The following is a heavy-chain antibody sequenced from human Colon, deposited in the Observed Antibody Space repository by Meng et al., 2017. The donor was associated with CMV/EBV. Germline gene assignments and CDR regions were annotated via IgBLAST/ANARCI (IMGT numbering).Heavy chain of an antibody. J-gene: IGHJ4*02. CDR2: IKKDGSEK. V-gene: IGHV3-7*01. D-gene: IGHD6-6*01. CDR1: GFDFSNHW. Sequence: LSCAASGFDFSNHWMNWVRQAPGRGLEWLANIKKDGSEKNYGDSVKGRSTISRDNAQNSVYLQMNNLRAEDTAMYYCMTPTGSSDYWGQGTLVTVSS. CDR3: MTPTGSSDY.